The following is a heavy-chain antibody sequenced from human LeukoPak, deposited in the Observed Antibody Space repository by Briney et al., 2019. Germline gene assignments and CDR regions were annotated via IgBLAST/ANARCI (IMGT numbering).Heavy chain of an antibody. Sequence: PGGSLRLSCAASGFTFSSYEMNWVCQAPGKGLEWVSVIYSGDNTYYVESVKGRFTISRDNSKNTLFLQMNRQRAEDTAVYYCAGRRVLDASFDYWGQGTLVTVSS. CDR3: AGRRVLDASFDY. CDR1: GFTFSSYE. CDR2: IYSGDNT. J-gene: IGHJ4*02. V-gene: IGHV3-66*02. D-gene: IGHD3-16*01.